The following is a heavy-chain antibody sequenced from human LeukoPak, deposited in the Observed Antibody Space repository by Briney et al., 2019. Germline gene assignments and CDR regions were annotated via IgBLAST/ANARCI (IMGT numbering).Heavy chain of an antibody. V-gene: IGHV3-23*01. CDR3: AKDWTTEVTPKCYYFHS. CDR1: GFTFNNYA. CDR2: ISTTGGGT. D-gene: IGHD4-23*01. Sequence: PGGALRLSCAASGFTFNNYAMSWVRQAPGKGLEWVSGISTTGGGTYYADTVKGRFAISRENSNKTLYLHMNSLREEDTRVYYCAKDWTTEVTPKCYYFHSWRRGTVVSVPS. J-gene: IGHJ4*02.